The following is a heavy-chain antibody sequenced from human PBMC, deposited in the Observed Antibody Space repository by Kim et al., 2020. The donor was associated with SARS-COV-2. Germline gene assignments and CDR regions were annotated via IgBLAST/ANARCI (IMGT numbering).Heavy chain of an antibody. V-gene: IGHV2-5*01. CDR2: DDK. Sequence: DDKRYSPSLKSRLTITKDTSKNQVVLTMTNMDPEDTATYYCAHSRGAFDIWGQGTMVTVSS. J-gene: IGHJ3*02. CDR3: AHSRGAFDI.